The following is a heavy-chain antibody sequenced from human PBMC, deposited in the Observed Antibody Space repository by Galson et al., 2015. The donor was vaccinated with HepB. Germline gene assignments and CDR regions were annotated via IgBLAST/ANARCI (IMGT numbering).Heavy chain of an antibody. J-gene: IGHJ2*01. CDR1: AFSFNTYG. D-gene: IGHD3-3*01. Sequence: SLRLSCAASAFSFNTYGMHWVRQAPGKGLEWVAAISHDGRNKYFVDSVKGRFQISRDNSKNTLYLQMNSLRAEDTAVYYCAKDAFRFSIIKWYFDRWGRGTLVAVSS. CDR2: ISHDGRNK. CDR3: AKDAFRFSIIKWYFDR. V-gene: IGHV3-30*18.